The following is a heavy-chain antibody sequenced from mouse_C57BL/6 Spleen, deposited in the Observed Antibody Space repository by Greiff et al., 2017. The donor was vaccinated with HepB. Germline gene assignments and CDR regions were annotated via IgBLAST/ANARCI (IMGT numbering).Heavy chain of an antibody. D-gene: IGHD1-1*01. CDR1: GFTFSSYA. Sequence: DVQLVESGGGLVKPGGSLKLSCAASGFTFSSYAMSWVRQTPEKRLEWVATISDGGSYTYYPDNVKGRFTISRDNAKNNLYLQMSHLKSEDTAMYYCARDQRHYYGSSWYFDVWGTGTTVTVSS. J-gene: IGHJ1*03. CDR3: ARDQRHYYGSSWYFDV. CDR2: ISDGGSYT. V-gene: IGHV5-4*01.